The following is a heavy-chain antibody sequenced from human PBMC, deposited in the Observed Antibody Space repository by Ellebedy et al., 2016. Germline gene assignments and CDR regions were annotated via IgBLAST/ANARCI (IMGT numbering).Heavy chain of an antibody. CDR2: INPNSGNT. J-gene: IGHJ6*02. D-gene: IGHD3-16*01. V-gene: IGHV1-2*02. CDR1: GYTFTGYY. CDR3: AREGSRGGVMGSYYYYGMDV. Sequence: ASVKVSCXASGYTFTGYYIHWVRQAPGQGLEWMGWINPNSGNTGYAQKFQGRVTMTTDTSTSTAYMELRSLRSDDTAVYYCAREGSRGGVMGSYYYYGMDVWGQGTTVTVSS.